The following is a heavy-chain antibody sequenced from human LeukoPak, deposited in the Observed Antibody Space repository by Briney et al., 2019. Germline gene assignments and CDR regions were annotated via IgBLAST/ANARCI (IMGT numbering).Heavy chain of an antibody. CDR3: ARVWSRLAAADY. Sequence: HPGGSLRLSCAASGFTVSSNYMSWVRQAPEKGLEWVSVIYSDGSTYYADSVKGRFTISGHNSKNTLYLQMNSLRAEDTAVYYCARVWSRLAAADYWGQGTLVTVSS. V-gene: IGHV3-53*04. CDR1: GFTVSSNY. D-gene: IGHD2-8*02. CDR2: IYSDGST. J-gene: IGHJ4*02.